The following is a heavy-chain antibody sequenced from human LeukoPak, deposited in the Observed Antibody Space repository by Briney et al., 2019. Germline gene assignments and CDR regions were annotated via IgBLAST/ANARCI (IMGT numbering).Heavy chain of an antibody. CDR2: SSGSGGST. J-gene: IGHJ4*02. V-gene: IGHV3-23*01. CDR1: GFTFSSYA. Sequence: HPGGSLRLSCAASGFTFSSYAMSWVRQAPGKGLEWVSASSGSGGSTYYADSVKGRFTISRDNSKNTLYLQMNSLRAEDTAVYYCAKTEGSGIAVAGYYFDYWSQGTLVTVSS. D-gene: IGHD6-19*01. CDR3: AKTEGSGIAVAGYYFDY.